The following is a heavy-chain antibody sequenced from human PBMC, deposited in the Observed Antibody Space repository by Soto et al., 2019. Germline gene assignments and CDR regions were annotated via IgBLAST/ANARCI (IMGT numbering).Heavy chain of an antibody. CDR2: IFHSGNM. CDR1: GGSVNGYY. V-gene: IGHV4-34*09. J-gene: IGHJ5*02. CDR3: AREERFSHWLDP. Sequence: SSETLSLTCAVYGGSVNGYYWSWIRQDPGKGLEWIGHIFHSGNMDYNPSLQSRVTMSVDTSKNQFSLKLSSVTAADTAVYYCAREERFSHWLDPWGQGTLVTVSS.